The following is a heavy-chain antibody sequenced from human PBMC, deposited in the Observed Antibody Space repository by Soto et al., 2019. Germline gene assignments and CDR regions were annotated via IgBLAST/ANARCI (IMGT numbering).Heavy chain of an antibody. CDR2: ISSSSSYT. D-gene: IGHD1-20*01. V-gene: IGHV3-11*06. J-gene: IGHJ3*02. CDR3: ATYYNWNDLLSAFDI. CDR1: GFTFSDYY. Sequence: PGGSLRLSCAASGFTFSDYYMSWIRQAPGKGLEWVSYISSSSSYTNYADSVKGRFTISRDNAKNSLYLQMNSLRAEDTAVYYCATYYNWNDLLSAFDIWGQGTMVTVSS.